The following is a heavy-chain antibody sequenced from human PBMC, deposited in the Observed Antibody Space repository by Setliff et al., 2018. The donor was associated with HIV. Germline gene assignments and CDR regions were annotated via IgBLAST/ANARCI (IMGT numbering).Heavy chain of an antibody. Sequence: GASVKVSCKASGYSFNSYGISWVRQAPGQGLEWMGWINTYNGNRHYAQSLQGRVTMTTDTSTSTAYMELRSLRSDDTAVYYCARFPNPSQIVVIMPPDYWGQGTLVTVSS. D-gene: IGHD3-3*01. CDR1: GYSFNSYG. V-gene: IGHV1-18*01. CDR2: INTYNGNR. J-gene: IGHJ4*02. CDR3: ARFPNPSQIVVIMPPDY.